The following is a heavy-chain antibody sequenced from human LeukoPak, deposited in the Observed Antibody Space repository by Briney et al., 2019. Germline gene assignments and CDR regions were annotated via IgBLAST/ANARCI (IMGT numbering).Heavy chain of an antibody. Sequence: GASVKVSCKASGGTSSNFGISWVRQAPGQGLKWMGVIIPMFGTTNYAQNFQGRATITADESTSTAYMELSSLRSEDTAVYYCARGSRHFGYYYYYMDVWGKGTTVTVSS. CDR2: IIPMFGTT. D-gene: IGHD3-3*02. CDR3: ARGSRHFGYYYYYMDV. J-gene: IGHJ6*03. CDR1: GGTSSNFG. V-gene: IGHV1-69*01.